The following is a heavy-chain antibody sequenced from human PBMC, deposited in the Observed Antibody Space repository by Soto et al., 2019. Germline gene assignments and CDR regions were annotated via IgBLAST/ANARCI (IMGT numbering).Heavy chain of an antibody. V-gene: IGHV4-59*01. D-gene: IGHD3-10*02. Sequence: QGKGLEWIGYLYRSGNTNYNTSLKSRVTISTDTSKNKFSLTLDSVSAADTAVYFFFKAEDGIRDVRSVSAFLLNRSSDL. CDR3: FKAEDGIRDVRSVSAFLLNRSSDL. J-gene: IGHJ2*01. CDR2: LYRSGNT.